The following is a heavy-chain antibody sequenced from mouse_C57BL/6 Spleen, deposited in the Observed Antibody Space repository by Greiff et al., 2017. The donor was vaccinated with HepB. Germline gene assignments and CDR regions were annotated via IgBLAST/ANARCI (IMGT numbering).Heavy chain of an antibody. Sequence: EVQLQQSGAELVKPGASVKLSCTASGFNIKDYYMHWVKQRTEQGLEWIGRIDPEDGETKYAPKFQGKATITADTSSNTAYLQLTSLKSEDTAVYYCAPTTVVVPYFDYWGQGTTLTVSS. J-gene: IGHJ2*01. CDR2: IDPEDGET. V-gene: IGHV14-2*01. CDR3: APTTVVVPYFDY. D-gene: IGHD1-1*01. CDR1: GFNIKDYY.